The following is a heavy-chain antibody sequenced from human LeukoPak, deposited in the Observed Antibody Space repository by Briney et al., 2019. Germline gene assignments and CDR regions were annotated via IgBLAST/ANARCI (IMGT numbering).Heavy chain of an antibody. CDR1: GYSFSSYW. J-gene: IGHJ4*02. Sequence: GESLKISCKGLGYSFSSYWNAWVRQRPGKGLEWMGIIYPGGSETRYDPSFQGQVTISADSSTSTAYLQWRSLRASDTAMYYCARASRGGYNQNFDHWGQGTLVTVSS. V-gene: IGHV5-51*01. CDR2: IYPGGSET. D-gene: IGHD5-24*01. CDR3: ARASRGGYNQNFDH.